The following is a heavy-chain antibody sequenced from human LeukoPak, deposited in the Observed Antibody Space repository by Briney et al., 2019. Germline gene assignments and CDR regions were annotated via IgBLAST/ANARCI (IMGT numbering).Heavy chain of an antibody. D-gene: IGHD6-19*01. CDR1: GYTFTTYG. Sequence: ASVKVSCKASGYTFTTYGISWVRQAPGQGLEWMGALIPLLGTTNYAQKFQGRVTFTADESTSTAYMELSSLRSDDTAMYYCARDVFLGAVAGRRGDYWGQGTLVTVSS. J-gene: IGHJ4*02. V-gene: IGHV1-69*13. CDR3: ARDVFLGAVAGRRGDY. CDR2: LIPLLGTT.